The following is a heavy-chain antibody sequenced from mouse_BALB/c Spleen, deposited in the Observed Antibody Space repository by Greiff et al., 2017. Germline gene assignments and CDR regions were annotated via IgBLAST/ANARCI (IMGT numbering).Heavy chain of an antibody. J-gene: IGHJ4*01. V-gene: IGHV5-4*02. CDR2: ISDGGSYT. CDR3: ARALSYDYDAMDY. CDR1: GFTFSDYY. Sequence: EVQGVESGGGLVKPGGSLKLSCAASGFTFSDYYMYWVRQTPEKRLEWVATISDGGSYTYYPDSVKGRFTISRDNAKNNLYLQMSSLKSEDTAMYYCARALSYDYDAMDYWGQGTSVTVSS. D-gene: IGHD6-1*01.